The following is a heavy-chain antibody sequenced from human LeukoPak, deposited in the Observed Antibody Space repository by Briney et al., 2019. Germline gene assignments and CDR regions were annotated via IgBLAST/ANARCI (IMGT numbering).Heavy chain of an antibody. CDR2: INWNGAST. CDR3: ARGSPESSGWYKLDY. CDR1: GFTFDDYG. D-gene: IGHD6-19*01. J-gene: IGHJ4*02. V-gene: IGHV3-20*01. Sequence: GGSLILSCAASGFTFDDYGMSWVRQAPGKGLEWVSGINWNGASTGYADSVKGRFTISRDNAKNSLYLQVNSLRVEDTALYHCARGSPESSGWYKLDYWGQGTLVTVSS.